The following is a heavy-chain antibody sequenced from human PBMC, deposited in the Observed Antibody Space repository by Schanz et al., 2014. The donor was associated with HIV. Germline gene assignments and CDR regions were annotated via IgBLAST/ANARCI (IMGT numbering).Heavy chain of an antibody. J-gene: IGHJ5*02. CDR3: AKDKSRHTYSSSSIFDP. Sequence: QVQLVESGGGVVQPGRSLRLSCAASGFTFSTYVMHWVRQAPGKGLEWVAIIWFDGSNKYYADSVRGRFTISRDNSKNTLYLQMNSLRPEDTAVYYCAKDKSRHTYSSSSIFDPWGQGTLVTVSS. V-gene: IGHV3-33*06. CDR2: IWFDGSNK. D-gene: IGHD6-13*01. CDR1: GFTFSTYV.